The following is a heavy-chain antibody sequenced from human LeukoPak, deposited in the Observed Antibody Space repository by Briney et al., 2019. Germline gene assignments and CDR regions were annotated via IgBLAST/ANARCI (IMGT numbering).Heavy chain of an antibody. CDR2: ISYDGSNK. Sequence: GGSLRLSCAASGFTFSSYGMHWVRQAPGKGLEWVAVISYDGSNKYYADSVKGRFTISRDNSKNTLYLQMNSLRAEDTAVYYCAKVDYWGQGTLVTVSS. J-gene: IGHJ4*02. CDR3: AKVDY. CDR1: GFTFSSYG. V-gene: IGHV3-30*18.